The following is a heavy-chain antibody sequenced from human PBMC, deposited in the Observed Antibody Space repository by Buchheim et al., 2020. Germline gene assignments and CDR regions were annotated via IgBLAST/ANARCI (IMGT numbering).Heavy chain of an antibody. D-gene: IGHD1-1*01. CDR3: ARENGCYYYGMDV. CDR1: GGSFSGYY. J-gene: IGHJ6*02. V-gene: IGHV4-34*01. CDR2: INHSGST. Sequence: QVQLQQWGAGLLKPSETLSLTCAVYGGSFSGYYWSWIRQPPGKGLEWIGEINHSGSTNYNPSLKSRVTISVDTSKNQFSLKLSSVTAADTAVYYCARENGCYYYGMDVWGQGTT.